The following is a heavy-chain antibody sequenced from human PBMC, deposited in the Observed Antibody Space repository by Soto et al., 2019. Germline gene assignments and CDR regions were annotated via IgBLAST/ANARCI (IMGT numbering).Heavy chain of an antibody. D-gene: IGHD3-10*01. CDR2: FRPTGVGRT. Sequence: SVKISCKXSGYPFSVYYFHWLRQAPGQGLEWMGVFRPTGVGRTSYAQRLQGRVTVTRDTSTSTVYMELGRLRFDATPGYFCASDYGSGVEMAVWGQGTRVTVSS. V-gene: IGHV1-46*04. CDR3: ASDYGSGVEMAV. CDR1: GYPFSVYY. J-gene: IGHJ4*03.